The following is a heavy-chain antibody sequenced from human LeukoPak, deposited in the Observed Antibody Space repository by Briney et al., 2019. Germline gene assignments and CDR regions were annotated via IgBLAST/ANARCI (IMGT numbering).Heavy chain of an antibody. D-gene: IGHD4-17*01. V-gene: IGHV4-39*07. CDR2: IYHSGST. CDR1: GGSISSGNYY. CDR3: ASYGDYVAFDI. J-gene: IGHJ3*02. Sequence: ASQTLSLTCTVSGGSISSGNYYWGWIRQPPGKGLEWIGSIYHSGSTYYNPSLKSRVTISVDTSKNQFSLKLSSVTAADTAVYYCASYGDYVAFDIWGQGTMVTVSS.